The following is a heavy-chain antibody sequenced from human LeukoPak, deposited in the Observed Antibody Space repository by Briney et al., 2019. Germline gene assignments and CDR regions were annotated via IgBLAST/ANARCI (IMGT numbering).Heavy chain of an antibody. J-gene: IGHJ6*03. Sequence: GGSLSLFCAPSGLTVSSNYMSWVRQPPGKGREWVSFIYIGGSTYCADSVKGRFTISRDNSKNTLYLQMNSLRAEDTAVYYCARHGSITMVRGRLRYYYMDVWGKGTTVTISS. V-gene: IGHV3-53*01. D-gene: IGHD3-10*01. CDR1: GLTVSSNY. CDR3: ARHGSITMVRGRLRYYYMDV. CDR2: IYIGGST.